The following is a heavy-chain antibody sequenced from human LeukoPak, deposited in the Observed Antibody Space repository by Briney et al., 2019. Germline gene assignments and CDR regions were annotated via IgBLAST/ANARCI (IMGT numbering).Heavy chain of an antibody. CDR1: GYTLTELS. CDR2: FDPEDGET. Sequence: ASVKVSCKVSGYTLTELSMHWVRQAPGKGLEWMGGFDPEDGETIYAQKFQGRVTMTEDTSTDTAYMELSSLRSEDTAVYYCATPQRQLWFNGMDVWGQGTTVTVSS. V-gene: IGHV1-24*01. J-gene: IGHJ6*02. D-gene: IGHD5-18*01. CDR3: ATPQRQLWFNGMDV.